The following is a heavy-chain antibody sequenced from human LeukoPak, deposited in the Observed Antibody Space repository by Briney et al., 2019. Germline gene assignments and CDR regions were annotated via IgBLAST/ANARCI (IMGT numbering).Heavy chain of an antibody. D-gene: IGHD2-2*01. V-gene: IGHV2-5*02. Sequence: SGPTLVNPTQTLTLTCTFSGFSLSTSGVGVGWIRQPPGKALEWLALLYWDDDERYSPSLKSRLTITKDTSKNQVVLTMTNMDPVDTATYYCARVVSAALHDYWGQGTLVTVSS. CDR2: LYWDDDE. CDR1: GFSLSTSGVG. CDR3: ARVVSAALHDY. J-gene: IGHJ4*02.